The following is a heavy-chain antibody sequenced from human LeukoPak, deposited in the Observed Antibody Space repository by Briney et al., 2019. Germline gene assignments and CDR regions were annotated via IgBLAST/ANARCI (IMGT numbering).Heavy chain of an antibody. CDR3: AKDQQWATTSFDY. D-gene: IGHD4-17*01. CDR2: ISGSGGST. CDR1: RFMFSIYA. J-gene: IGHJ4*02. Sequence: GGSLRLSCAASRFMFSIYAMSWVRQAPGKGLEWVSGISGSGGSTYYADSVKGRFTISRDNSKNTLYLQMNSLRAEDTAVYYCAKDQQWATTSFDYWGQGTLVTVSS. V-gene: IGHV3-23*01.